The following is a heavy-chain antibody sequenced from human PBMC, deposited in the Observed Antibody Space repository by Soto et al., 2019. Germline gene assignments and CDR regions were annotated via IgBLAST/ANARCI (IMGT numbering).Heavy chain of an antibody. V-gene: IGHV3-23*01. Sequence: GGSLRLSCAGSGSTFSDYAMNWVRQAPGKGLEWVSVISDNGIKTYYADSVKGRFTISRDNSKNTLYLQMNSLRAEDTSVYYCASRRGSSGWYRWFDPWGQGTLVTVSS. J-gene: IGHJ5*02. D-gene: IGHD6-19*01. CDR1: GSTFSDYA. CDR3: ASRRGSSGWYRWFDP. CDR2: ISDNGIKT.